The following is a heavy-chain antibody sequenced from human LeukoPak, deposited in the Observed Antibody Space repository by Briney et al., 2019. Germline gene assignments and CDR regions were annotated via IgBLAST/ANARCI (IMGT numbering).Heavy chain of an antibody. J-gene: IGHJ2*01. D-gene: IGHD1-1*01. CDR3: AREDTRSGRTIFDL. CDR2: ITSNGGST. V-gene: IGHV3-64*01. CDR1: GFAFSNTG. Sequence: GGSLRLSCAASGFAFSNTGMTWVRQAPGKGLEYVSAITSNGGSTYYANSVKGRFTISRDNSKNTLYLQMGSLRAADTAVYYCAREDTRSGRTIFDLWGRGTLVTVSS.